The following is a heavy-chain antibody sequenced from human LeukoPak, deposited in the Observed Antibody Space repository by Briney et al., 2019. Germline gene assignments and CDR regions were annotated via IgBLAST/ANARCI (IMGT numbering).Heavy chain of an antibody. CDR2: FDPEDGET. CDR3: ATHAGSGSYFVIVLDY. D-gene: IGHD3-10*01. J-gene: IGHJ4*02. Sequence: ASVKVSCKVSGYTLTELSMHWVRQAPGKGLEWMGGFDPEDGETIYAQKFQGRVTMTEDTSTDIAYMELSSLRSEDTAVYYCATHAGSGSYFVIVLDYWGQGTLVTVSS. CDR1: GYTLTELS. V-gene: IGHV1-24*01.